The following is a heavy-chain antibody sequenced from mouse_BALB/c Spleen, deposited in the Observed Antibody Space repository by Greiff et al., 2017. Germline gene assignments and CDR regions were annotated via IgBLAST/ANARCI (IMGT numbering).Heavy chain of an antibody. CDR3: ARGTRDPWFAY. V-gene: IGHV5-17*02. Sequence: LVESGGGLVQPGGSRKLSCAASGFTFSSFGMHWVRQAPEKGLEWVAYISSGSSTIYYADTVKGRFTISRDNPKNTLFLQMTSLRSEDTAMYYCARGTRDPWFAYWGQGTLVTVSA. CDR1: GFTFSSFG. D-gene: IGHD3-3*01. CDR2: ISSGSSTI. J-gene: IGHJ3*01.